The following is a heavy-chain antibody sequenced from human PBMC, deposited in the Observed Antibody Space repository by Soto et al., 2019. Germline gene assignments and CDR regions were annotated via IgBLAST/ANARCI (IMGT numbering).Heavy chain of an antibody. D-gene: IGHD6-13*01. CDR3: ARHKDTSSRYLLPDF. J-gene: IGHJ4*02. V-gene: IGHV4-39*01. Sequence: SETLSLTCSVSGGSITSRTYYWGWIRQPPGKGLEWIGSIYYSGNAYYNPSLKSRVAVSVDTSKNQFSLKVTSVTATDTAVYYCARHKDTSSRYLLPDFWGQGTLVTVSS. CDR1: GGSITSRTYY. CDR2: IYYSGNA.